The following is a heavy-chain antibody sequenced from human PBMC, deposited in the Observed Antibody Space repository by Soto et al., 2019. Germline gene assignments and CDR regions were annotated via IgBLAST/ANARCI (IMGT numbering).Heavy chain of an antibody. CDR1: GYTFTSYG. Sequence: QVQLVQSGAEVKKPGASVKVSCKASGYTFTSYGISWVRQAPGQGLEWMGWISAYNGNTNYAQKLQGRVTMTTDTSTSTGYMELRSLRSDDTAVYYCAREGYDSSGYYWSAPKTEWGQGTLVTVSS. CDR2: ISAYNGNT. V-gene: IGHV1-18*04. J-gene: IGHJ4*02. D-gene: IGHD3-22*01. CDR3: AREGYDSSGYYWSAPKTE.